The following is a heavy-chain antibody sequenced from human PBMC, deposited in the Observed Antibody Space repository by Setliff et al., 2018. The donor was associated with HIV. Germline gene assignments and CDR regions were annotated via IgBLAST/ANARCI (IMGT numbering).Heavy chain of an antibody. V-gene: IGHV4-38-2*02. CDR2: IYHSGNT. CDR1: GDSISSDFY. CDR3: ARGQGCGGGCHYAFEM. Sequence: KPSETLSLTCTVSGDSISSDFYWGWIRQPPGKGLEWIGSIYHSGNTCHMPSLQSRVTISVDMSKNQFSLNLNSVTAADTAVYYCARGQGCGGGCHYAFEMWGQGTMVTVSS. D-gene: IGHD2-21*02. J-gene: IGHJ3*02.